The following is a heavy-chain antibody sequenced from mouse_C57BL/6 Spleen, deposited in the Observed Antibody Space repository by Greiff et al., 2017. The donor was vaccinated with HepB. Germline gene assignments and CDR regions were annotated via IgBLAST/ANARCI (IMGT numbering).Heavy chain of an antibody. CDR3: ARDGYYWFAY. V-gene: IGHV3-6*01. CDR1: GYSITSGYY. Sequence: EVKLVESGPGLVKPSQSLSLTCSVTGYSITSGYYWNWIRQFPGNKLEWMGYISYDGSNNYNPSLKNRISITRDTSKNQFFLKLNSVTTEDTATYYCARDGYYWFAYWGQGTLVTVSA. D-gene: IGHD2-3*01. J-gene: IGHJ3*01. CDR2: ISYDGSN.